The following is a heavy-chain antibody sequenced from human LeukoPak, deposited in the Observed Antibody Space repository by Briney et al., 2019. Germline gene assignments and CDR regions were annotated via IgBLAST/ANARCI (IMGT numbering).Heavy chain of an antibody. CDR2: IYYSGST. J-gene: IGHJ5*02. CDR3: ARQAHSSGWSRAEINWFDP. CDR1: GGSISSSSYY. D-gene: IGHD6-19*01. Sequence: SETLSLTCTVSGGSISSSSYYWGWIRQPPGKGLEWIGSIYYSGSTYYNPSLESRVTISVDTSKNQFSLKLSSVTAADTAVYYCARQAHSSGWSRAEINWFDPWGQGTLVTVSS. V-gene: IGHV4-39*01.